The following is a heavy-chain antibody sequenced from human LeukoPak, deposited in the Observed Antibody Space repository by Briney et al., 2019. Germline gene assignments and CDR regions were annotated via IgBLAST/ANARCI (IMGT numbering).Heavy chain of an antibody. V-gene: IGHV3-7*03. CDR2: IKQDGSGK. D-gene: IGHD3-10*01. CDR1: GFTFSSYW. Sequence: PGGSLRLSCAASGFTFSSYWMSWVRQAPGKGLEWVANIKQDGSGKYYVDSVKGRFTISRDNAKNSLSLQMNSLRAEDTAVYYCARTGSGSYYVRDYWGPGTLVTVSS. CDR3: ARTGSGSYYVRDY. J-gene: IGHJ4*02.